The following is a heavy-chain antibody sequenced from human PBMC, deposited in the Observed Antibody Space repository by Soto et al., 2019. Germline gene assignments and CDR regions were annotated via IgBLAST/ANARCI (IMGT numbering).Heavy chain of an antibody. V-gene: IGHV1-8*01. CDR3: SRDKAGYFDL. J-gene: IGHJ2*01. CDR1: GYSFTSYD. CDR2: MNPNSGNT. Sequence: QVQLVQSGAEVKKPGASVKVSCKASGYSFTSYDINWVRQATGQGLGWMGWMNPNSGNTGYAQKFQGRVTMTRNTSISTAYMELTSLRSDDTAVYYCSRDKAGYFDLWGRGTLVTVSS.